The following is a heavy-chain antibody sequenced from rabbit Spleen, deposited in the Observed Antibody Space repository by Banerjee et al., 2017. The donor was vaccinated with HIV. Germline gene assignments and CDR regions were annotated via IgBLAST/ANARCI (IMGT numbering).Heavy chain of an antibody. CDR3: VRGASSSGYYSL. J-gene: IGHJ4*01. CDR1: GFSFSSNNF. D-gene: IGHD1-1*01. V-gene: IGHV1S40*01. Sequence: LEESGGDLVKPGASLTLTCTASGFSFSSNNFMCWVRQAPGKGLELIACIYTRYSGTSYYASWAKGRFTISKTSSTTVDLKMTSLTAADTATYFCVRGASSSGYYSLWGPGTLVTVS. CDR2: IYTRYSGTS.